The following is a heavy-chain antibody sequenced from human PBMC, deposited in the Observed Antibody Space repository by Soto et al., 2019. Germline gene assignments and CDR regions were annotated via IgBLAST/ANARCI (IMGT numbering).Heavy chain of an antibody. D-gene: IGHD6-13*01. V-gene: IGHV1-69*01. CDR3: ARERSAAGTDGVDY. CDR1: GGTFSSYA. J-gene: IGHJ4*02. Sequence: QVQLVQSGAEVKKPGSSVKVSCKASGGTFSSYAISWVRQAPGQGLDWMGGIIPIFGTANYAQKFQGRVTITADESTSTAYMELSSLRSEDTAVYYCARERSAAGTDGVDYWGQGTLVTVSS. CDR2: IIPIFGTA.